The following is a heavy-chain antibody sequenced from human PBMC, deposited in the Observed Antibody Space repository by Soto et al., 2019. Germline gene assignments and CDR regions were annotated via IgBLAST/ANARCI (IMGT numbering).Heavy chain of an antibody. D-gene: IGHD3-9*01. CDR2: INSDGSST. CDR3: ARRVLTGYSFLWFDP. J-gene: IGHJ5*02. Sequence: GGSLRLSCAASGFTFSSYWMHWVRQAPGKGLVWVSRINSDGSSTSYADSVKGRFTISRDNAKNTLYLQMNSLRAEDTAVYYCARRVLTGYSFLWFDPWGQGTLVTVSS. V-gene: IGHV3-74*01. CDR1: GFTFSSYW.